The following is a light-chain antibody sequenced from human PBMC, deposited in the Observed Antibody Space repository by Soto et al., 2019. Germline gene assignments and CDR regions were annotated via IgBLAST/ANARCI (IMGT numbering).Light chain of an antibody. V-gene: IGLV2-14*03. J-gene: IGLJ1*01. CDR1: SSDIKSQNY. CDR3: TSHTETTPHYV. Sequence: QSVLTQPASVSGSPGQSITISCSGTSSDIKSQNYVSWYQQHPGEGPQLIIYDVAKRPPGVSNRFSGSKSGDTASLVISGLQAEDEAEYYCTSHTETTPHYVFGTGTRVTVL. CDR2: DVA.